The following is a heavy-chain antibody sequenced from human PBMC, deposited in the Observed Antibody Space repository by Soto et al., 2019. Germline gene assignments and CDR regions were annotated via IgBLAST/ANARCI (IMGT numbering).Heavy chain of an antibody. D-gene: IGHD3-22*01. J-gene: IGHJ4*02. CDR2: VYYSGST. V-gene: IGHV4-59*01. CDR1: GDFSSSDY. CDR3: ARGKSGYYPSFDN. Sequence: SETLSLTCTVSGDFSSSDYWSWIRQSPGRGLEWIGYVYYSGSTNYNPSLKSRVTISVDTSQKQFSLKLRSVTAADTAVYFCARGKSGYYPSFDNWGQGTLVTVSS.